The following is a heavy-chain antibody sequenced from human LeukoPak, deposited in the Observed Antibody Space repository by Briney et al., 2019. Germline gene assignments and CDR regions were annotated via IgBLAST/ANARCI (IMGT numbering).Heavy chain of an antibody. CDR1: GFTFSDYY. Sequence: GGSLRLSCAASGFTFSDYYMSWIRQAPGKGLEWVSYISSSGSTIYYADSVKGRFTISREDAKNSLYLQMNSLRAGDTAVYYCVRGASNGFDPWGQGTLVTVSS. CDR3: VRGASNGFDP. CDR2: ISSSGSTI. V-gene: IGHV3-11*04. J-gene: IGHJ5*02.